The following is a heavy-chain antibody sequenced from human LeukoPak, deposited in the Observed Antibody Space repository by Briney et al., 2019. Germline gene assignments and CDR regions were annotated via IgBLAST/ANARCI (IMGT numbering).Heavy chain of an antibody. CDR1: GFTFNNYW. V-gene: IGHV3-7*01. J-gene: IGHJ4*02. CDR3: AREPTFDPFGY. D-gene: IGHD2/OR15-2a*01. Sequence: SGGSLRLSCAASGFTFNNYWMNWVRQAPGKGLEWVANIKQDGGEKYYVDSVKGRFTISRDNAKNSLYLQMNSLRAEDTAVYYCAREPTFDPFGYWGQGTLVTVSA. CDR2: IKQDGGEK.